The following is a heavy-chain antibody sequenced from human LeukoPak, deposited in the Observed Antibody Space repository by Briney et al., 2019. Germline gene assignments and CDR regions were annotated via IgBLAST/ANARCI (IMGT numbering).Heavy chain of an antibody. D-gene: IGHD4-23*01. J-gene: IGHJ4*02. Sequence: GGSLRLSCAASGFTFSDYWMSWMRQAPGKGLEWVANIKYDGNEEYYVDSVKGRFTISRDNAKNSLYLQLNSLRVEDTAVYYCKSGGAAPGSFDNWGQGTLVTVSS. CDR3: KSGGAAPGSFDN. CDR2: IKYDGNEE. V-gene: IGHV3-7*01. CDR1: GFTFSDYW.